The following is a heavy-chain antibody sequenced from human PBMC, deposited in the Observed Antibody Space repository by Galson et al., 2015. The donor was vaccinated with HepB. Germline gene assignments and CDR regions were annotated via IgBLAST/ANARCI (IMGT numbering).Heavy chain of an antibody. J-gene: IGHJ5*02. Sequence: SLRLSCAASAFTFSSYAMGWVRQAPGRGLEWVSGISGRGGSTTYADSVKGRFTISRDNSKNTLYLQMNSLRAEDTAVYYCAKDATAAPAPYNYFDPWGQGTLVTVSS. CDR3: AKDATAAPAPYNYFDP. CDR1: AFTFSSYA. D-gene: IGHD5-24*01. CDR2: ISGRGGST. V-gene: IGHV3-23*01.